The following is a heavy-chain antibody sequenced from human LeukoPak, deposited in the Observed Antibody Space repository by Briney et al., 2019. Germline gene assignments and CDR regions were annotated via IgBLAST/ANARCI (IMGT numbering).Heavy chain of an antibody. CDR1: GGSISSSSYY. CDR3: ARHAGLVRGQRRFDP. CDR2: IYYSGST. J-gene: IGHJ5*02. D-gene: IGHD2-15*01. V-gene: IGHV4-39*01. Sequence: KPSETLSLTCTVSGGSISSSSYYWGWIRQPPGKGLEWIGSIYYSGSTNYNPSLKSRVTISVDTSKNQFSLKLSSVTAADTAVYYCARHAGLVRGQRRFDPWGREPWSPSPQ.